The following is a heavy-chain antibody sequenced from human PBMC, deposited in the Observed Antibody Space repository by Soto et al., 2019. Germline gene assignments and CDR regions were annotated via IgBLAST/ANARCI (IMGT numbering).Heavy chain of an antibody. CDR2: INSDGSST. CDR1: GFTFSSYW. D-gene: IGHD2-21*02. V-gene: IGHV3-74*01. Sequence: VGSLRLSCAASGFTFSSYWMHWVRQAPGKGLVWVSRINSDGSSTSYADSVKGRFTISRDNAKNTLYLQMNSLRAEDTAVYYCAREYCGGDCYPLDYWGQGTLVTVSS. J-gene: IGHJ4*02. CDR3: AREYCGGDCYPLDY.